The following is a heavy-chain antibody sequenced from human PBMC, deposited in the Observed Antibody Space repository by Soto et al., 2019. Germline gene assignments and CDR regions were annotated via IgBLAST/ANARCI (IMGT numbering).Heavy chain of an antibody. CDR1: GYTFTGYY. CDR3: ARDLVDFWSGFLPNGMDV. D-gene: IGHD3-3*01. J-gene: IGHJ6*02. CDR2: INPNRGGT. Sequence: QVQLVQSGAEVKKPGASVKVSCKASGYTFTGYYMHWVRQAPGQGLEWMGWINPNRGGTNYAQKFQGRVTMTRDTSISTAYMEVSRLRSYDTAVYYCARDLVDFWSGFLPNGMDVWGQGTTVNVSS. V-gene: IGHV1-2*02.